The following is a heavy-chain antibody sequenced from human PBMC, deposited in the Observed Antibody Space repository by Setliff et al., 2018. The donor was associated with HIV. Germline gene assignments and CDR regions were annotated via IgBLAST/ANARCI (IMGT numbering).Heavy chain of an antibody. CDR2: ITSSGGRT. CDR1: TFTFSSYP. V-gene: IGHV3-23*01. CDR3: TSGALLPTVDY. Sequence: PGGSLRLSCAASTFTFSSYPMNWVRQAPGKGLEWVSTITSSGGRTYYADSVKGRFTISRDNAKSSLYLQMDSLSAEDTAVYYCTSGALLPTVDYWGRGTLVTVSS. J-gene: IGHJ4*02. D-gene: IGHD2-2*01.